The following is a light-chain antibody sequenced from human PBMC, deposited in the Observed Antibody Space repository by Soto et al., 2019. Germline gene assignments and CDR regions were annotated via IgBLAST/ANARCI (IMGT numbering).Light chain of an antibody. Sequence: DVVMTQTPLSLSVTPGQSASISCKSSQSLLQSDGKTYLYWYLQRPGQPPQVLIYEGSNRFSGVADRFSGSGSGTDFTLKISRVEAEDVGVYYCLQSAHLPRTFGQGTKLEIK. V-gene: IGKV2D-29*01. CDR2: EGS. CDR1: QSLLQSDGKTY. CDR3: LQSAHLPRT. J-gene: IGKJ2*01.